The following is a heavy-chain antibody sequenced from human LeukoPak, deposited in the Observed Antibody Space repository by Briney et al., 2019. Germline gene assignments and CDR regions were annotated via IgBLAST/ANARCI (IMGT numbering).Heavy chain of an antibody. CDR1: GFTFSDYW. D-gene: IGHD4-17*01. CDR3: ARPTTVGSLFDY. CDR2: VKQDGSEK. Sequence: GGSLRLSCAASGFTFSDYWMSWVRQAPGKGLEWVANVKQDGSEKFYVDSVRGRFTISRDNAKNSLYLQMNSRRVEDTAVYYCARPTTVGSLFDYWGQGTLVTASS. V-gene: IGHV3-7*01. J-gene: IGHJ4*02.